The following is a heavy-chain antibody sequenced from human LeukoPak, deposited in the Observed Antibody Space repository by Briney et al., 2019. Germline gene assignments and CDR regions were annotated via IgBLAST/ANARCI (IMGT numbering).Heavy chain of an antibody. CDR2: ISGGAGNT. J-gene: IGHJ6*03. CDR1: GFTFSTYA. V-gene: IGHV3-23*01. D-gene: IGHD3-3*01. CDR3: AKFVSIFYYYYYMDV. Sequence: TGGSLRLSCAASGFTFSTYAMSWVRQAPGKGLEWVSAISGGAGNTYYADSVKGRFTISRDNTNNTLYLQMNSLRAEDTAVYYCAKFVSIFYYYYYMDVWGKGTTVTVSS.